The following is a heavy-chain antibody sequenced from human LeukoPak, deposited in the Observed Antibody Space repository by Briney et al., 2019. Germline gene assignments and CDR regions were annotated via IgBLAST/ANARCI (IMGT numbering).Heavy chain of an antibody. Sequence: PGRSLRLSCAASGFTFSTYGMEWVRQAPGKGLEWVALIWYDGTNTYYIDSVKGRFTISRDNSKNTLYLQMNSLRAEDTAVYYCARGGVDVQVWFGELSHWDYWGQGTLVTVSS. CDR2: IWYDGTNT. CDR1: GFTFSTYG. CDR3: ARGGVDVQVWFGELSHWDY. J-gene: IGHJ4*02. D-gene: IGHD3-10*01. V-gene: IGHV3-33*01.